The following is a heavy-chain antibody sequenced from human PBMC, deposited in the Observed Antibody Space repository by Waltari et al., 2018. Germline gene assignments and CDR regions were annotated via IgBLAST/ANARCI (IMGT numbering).Heavy chain of an antibody. CDR3: ARDLGRGQLALVYYYYYYGMDV. CDR2: LSSSGSTI. V-gene: IGHV3-48*03. Sequence: EVQLVESGGGLVQPGGSLRLSCAASGFTFSSYEMNWVRQAPGKGLEWVSYLSSSGSTIYYADSWKGRFTISRDNAKNSLYLQMNSLRAEDTAVYYCARDLGRGQLALVYYYYYYGMDVWGQGTTVTVSS. J-gene: IGHJ6*02. D-gene: IGHD6-6*01. CDR1: GFTFSSYE.